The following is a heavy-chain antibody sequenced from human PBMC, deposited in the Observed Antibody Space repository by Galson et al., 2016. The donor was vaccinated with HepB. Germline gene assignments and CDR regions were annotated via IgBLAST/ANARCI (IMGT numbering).Heavy chain of an antibody. Sequence: SLRLSCAASGFTFSRNGMHWVRQAPGKGLEWVADIWYDGSNKYHADSVRGRFTISRDNSQNTLSLQMNSLSAEDTAVYYCASEAPILAPTLDYWGQGSQVSVSS. CDR2: IWYDGSNK. CDR3: ASEAPILAPTLDY. CDR1: GFTFSRNG. J-gene: IGHJ4*02. V-gene: IGHV3-33*01. D-gene: IGHD2/OR15-2a*01.